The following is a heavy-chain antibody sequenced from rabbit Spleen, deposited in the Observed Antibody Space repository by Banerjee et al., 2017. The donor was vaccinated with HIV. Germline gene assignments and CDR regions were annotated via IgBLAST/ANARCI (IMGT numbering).Heavy chain of an antibody. V-gene: IGHV1S47*01. J-gene: IGHJ3*01. CDR1: GFDFSSNA. CDR3: ARAIVPWLGLTRLDL. D-gene: IGHD4-1*01. CDR2: INAGGSS. Sequence: VESGGGLVQPEGSLTLTCKASGFDFSSNAMCWVRQSPGKGLEYIGYINAGGSSNYASWVNGRFTISSDNAQSTVDLKMTSLTAADTATYFCARAIVPWLGLTRLDLWGQGTLVTVS.